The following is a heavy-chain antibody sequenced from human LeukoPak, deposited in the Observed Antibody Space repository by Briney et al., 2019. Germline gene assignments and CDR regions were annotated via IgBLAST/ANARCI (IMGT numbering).Heavy chain of an antibody. Sequence: SETLSLTCTVSGGSISSGGYYWSWIRQHPGKGLEWIGYIYYSGSTTYNPSLKSRVTISVDTSKNQFSLKLSSVTAADTAVYYCARAYYDTSGYYYVAHFDYWGQGTLVTVSS. CDR2: IYYSGST. J-gene: IGHJ4*02. CDR1: GGSISSGGYY. CDR3: ARAYYDTSGYYYVAHFDY. V-gene: IGHV4-61*08. D-gene: IGHD3-22*01.